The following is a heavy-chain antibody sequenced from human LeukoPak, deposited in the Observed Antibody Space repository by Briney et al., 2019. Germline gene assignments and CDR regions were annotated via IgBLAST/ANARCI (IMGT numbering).Heavy chain of an antibody. CDR3: ARDQGYTYGHGFDY. J-gene: IGHJ4*02. CDR1: GFTFSSYT. D-gene: IGHD5-18*01. Sequence: GGSLRLPCAASGFTFSSYTMHWVRQAPGKGLEWVALILYDGSNKYYADSVKGRFTISRDNSKNTLYLQMNSLRAEDTSLYYCARDQGYTYGHGFDYWGQGTLVTVSS. V-gene: IGHV3-30-3*01. CDR2: ILYDGSNK.